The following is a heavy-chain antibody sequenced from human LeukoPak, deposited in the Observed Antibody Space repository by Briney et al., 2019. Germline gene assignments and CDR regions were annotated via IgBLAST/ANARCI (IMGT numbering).Heavy chain of an antibody. V-gene: IGHV4-59*01. Sequence: SETLSLTCSVSGGSISSYYWSWTQQPPGKGLEWIGYLYYSGSTNSNPSLKSRVTMSVDTSKNQFSLKLRSVTAADTAVYYCARGGSGISNAFDIWGQGTMVTVSS. D-gene: IGHD3-10*01. CDR3: ARGGSGISNAFDI. CDR2: LYYSGST. CDR1: GGSISSYY. J-gene: IGHJ3*02.